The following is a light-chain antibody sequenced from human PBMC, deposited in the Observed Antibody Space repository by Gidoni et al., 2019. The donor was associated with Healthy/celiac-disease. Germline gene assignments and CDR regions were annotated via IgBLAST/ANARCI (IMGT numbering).Light chain of an antibody. V-gene: IGKV3-20*01. J-gene: IGKJ3*01. Sequence: EIVLTQSTGTLSLSPGEIATLSCRASQSVSSSYLAWYQQKPGQAPRLLIYGASSRATGIPDRFSGSVSGTDFTLTISRLEPEDFAVYYCQQYGSSPPFTFGPGTKVDIK. CDR1: QSVSSSY. CDR3: QQYGSSPPFT. CDR2: GAS.